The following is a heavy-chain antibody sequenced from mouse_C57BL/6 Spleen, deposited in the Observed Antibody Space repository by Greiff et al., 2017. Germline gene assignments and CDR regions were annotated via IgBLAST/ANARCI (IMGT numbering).Heavy chain of an antibody. Sequence: QVQLQQPGAELVKPGASVKMSCKASGYTFTSYWITWVKQRPGQGLEWIGDLYPGSGSTNYNEKFKSKATLTVDTSSSTAYMQLSSLTSEYSAVYYCARKLLYYFYYWGQGTTLTVSS. J-gene: IGHJ2*01. V-gene: IGHV1-55*01. CDR3: ARKLLYYFYY. CDR1: GYTFTSYW. CDR2: LYPGSGST.